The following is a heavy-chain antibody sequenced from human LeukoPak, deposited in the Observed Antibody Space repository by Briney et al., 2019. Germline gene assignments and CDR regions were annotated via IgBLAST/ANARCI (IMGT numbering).Heavy chain of an antibody. Sequence: SETLSLTCTVSGGSISSYYWSWIRQPPGKGLEWIGYIYYSGSTNYNPSLKSRVTISVDTSKNQFSLKLSSVTAADTAVYYCARMYYDSSGSAGDWYFDLWGRGTLVTVSS. CDR2: IYYSGST. J-gene: IGHJ2*01. CDR3: ARMYYDSSGSAGDWYFDL. D-gene: IGHD3-22*01. CDR1: GGSISSYY. V-gene: IGHV4-59*01.